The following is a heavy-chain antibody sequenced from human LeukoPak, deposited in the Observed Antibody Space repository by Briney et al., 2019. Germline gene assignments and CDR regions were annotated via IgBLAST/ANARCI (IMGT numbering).Heavy chain of an antibody. CDR1: GYNFTTSW. D-gene: IGHD5-24*01. Sequence: GESLKISCKGSGYNFTTSWIAWVRQMPGKGLKWMGIIYPGDSDTRYSPSFQGQVTISADKSIYTAYLQWSSLKASDTAIYYCARRGIRDGYNYADYWGQGTLVTVSS. CDR3: ARRGIRDGYNYADY. CDR2: IYPGDSDT. V-gene: IGHV5-51*01. J-gene: IGHJ4*02.